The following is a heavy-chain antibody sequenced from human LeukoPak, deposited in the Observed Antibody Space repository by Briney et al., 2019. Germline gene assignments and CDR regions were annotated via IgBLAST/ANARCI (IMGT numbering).Heavy chain of an antibody. CDR1: GGTFSSYA. Sequence: SVTVSCKASGGTFSSYAISWVRQAPGQGLEWMGGIIPIFGTANYARKFQGRVTITADESTSTAYMELSSLRSEDTAVYYCARGSPGLAYCGGDCYDYFDYWGQGTLVTVSS. D-gene: IGHD2-21*02. CDR3: ARGSPGLAYCGGDCYDYFDY. V-gene: IGHV1-69*13. J-gene: IGHJ4*02. CDR2: IIPIFGTA.